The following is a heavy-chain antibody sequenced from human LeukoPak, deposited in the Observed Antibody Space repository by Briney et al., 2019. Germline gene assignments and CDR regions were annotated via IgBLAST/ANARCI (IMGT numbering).Heavy chain of an antibody. CDR3: ARGRKPVAGTWYYFDY. D-gene: IGHD6-19*01. CDR2: ISYDGSNK. V-gene: IGHV3-30*04. CDR1: GFTFSSYA. J-gene: IGHJ4*02. Sequence: GGSLRLSCAASGFTFSSYAMHWVRQAPGKGLEWVAVISYDGSNKYYADSVKGRFTISRDNSKNTLYLQMNSLRAEDTAVYYCARGRKPVAGTWYYFDYWGQGTLVTVSS.